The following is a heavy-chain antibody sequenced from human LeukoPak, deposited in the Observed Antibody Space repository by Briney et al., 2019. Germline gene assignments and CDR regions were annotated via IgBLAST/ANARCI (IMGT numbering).Heavy chain of an antibody. V-gene: IGHV3-30*02. Sequence: QPGGSLRLSCAASGFTFSSYGMHWVRQAPGKGLEWVAFIRYDGSNKYYADSVKGRFTISRDNSKNTLYLQMNSLRAEDTAVYYCAKVGGGSTLGGAFDIWGQGTMVTVSS. J-gene: IGHJ3*02. CDR2: IRYDGSNK. D-gene: IGHD1-26*01. CDR1: GFTFSSYG. CDR3: AKVGGGSTLGGAFDI.